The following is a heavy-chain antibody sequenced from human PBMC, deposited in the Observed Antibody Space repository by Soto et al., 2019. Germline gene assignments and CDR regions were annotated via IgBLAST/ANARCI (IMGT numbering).Heavy chain of an antibody. J-gene: IGHJ4*02. D-gene: IGHD4-4*01. CDR2: IYPKDGRI. CDR1: GYIFNNYG. V-gene: IGHV1-18*01. Sequence: QVQLVQSESEAQKPGASVKVSCKASGYIFNNYGISWVRPAPGQGLEWMGWIYPKDGRINFGQKFQGRVTLTTDTSTSTAYIELRSLRFDDSAVYFCARDIDYNIDYWGQGTLLTVSS. CDR3: ARDIDYNIDY.